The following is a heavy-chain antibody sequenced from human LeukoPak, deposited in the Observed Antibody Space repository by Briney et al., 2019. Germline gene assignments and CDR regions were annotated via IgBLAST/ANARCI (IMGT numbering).Heavy chain of an antibody. V-gene: IGHV4-4*07. J-gene: IGHJ6*03. CDR2: IHGNGST. CDR3: ARDMVSTWPYFYSYYYMDV. D-gene: IGHD2-2*01. CDR1: GASITAHS. Sequence: PSETLSLTCTVSGASITAHSWNWIRQTAGKGLEWIGRIHGNGSTNYNPSLKSRVTMSLDTSKSQFSLKLPSVTAAETALYYCARDMVSTWPYFYSYYYMDVWGQGTTVAVSS.